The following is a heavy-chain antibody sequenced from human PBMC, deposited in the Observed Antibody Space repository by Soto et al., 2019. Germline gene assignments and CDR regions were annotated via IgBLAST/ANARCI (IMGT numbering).Heavy chain of an antibody. V-gene: IGHV1-69*01. Sequence: QVQLVQAGAEVNKPGSSVRFSCKASGGALSNYVINWVRQAPGQGLEWMGGIIPIFGTANYAQRYQGRVTITADESTSTAYMDLSSLRSEDTAVYYCAREGFSGGYFGSWGQGTLVTVSS. J-gene: IGHJ4*02. CDR2: IIPIFGTA. CDR3: AREGFSGGYFGS. D-gene: IGHD5-12*01. CDR1: GGALSNYV.